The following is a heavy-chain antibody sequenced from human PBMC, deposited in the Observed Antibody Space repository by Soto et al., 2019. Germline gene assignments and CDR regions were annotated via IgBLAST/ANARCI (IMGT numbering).Heavy chain of an antibody. CDR1: GFTFSTYA. Sequence: EVQLLESGGGLVQPGGSLRLSCAASGFTFSTYAMTWGRQAPGKGLEWVSAISDSGGATYYVDSAKGRFTISRDNSKNTLYLQMNSLTEEDTAVYYCAKSGYCTNGVCNPPPFDYWGQGNMVTVSS. CDR3: AKSGYCTNGVCNPPPFDY. CDR2: ISDSGGAT. V-gene: IGHV3-23*01. J-gene: IGHJ4*02. D-gene: IGHD2-8*01.